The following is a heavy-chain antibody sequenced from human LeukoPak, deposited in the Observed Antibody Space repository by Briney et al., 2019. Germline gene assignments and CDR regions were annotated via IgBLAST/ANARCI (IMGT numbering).Heavy chain of an antibody. CDR1: GFTFSSYA. Sequence: PGGSLRLSCAASGFTFSSYAMSWVRQAPGKGLEWVSAISGSGGSTYYADSMKGRFTISRDNSKDTLSLQMNSLRAEDTAVYYCAKISWDGRGTFYWGQGTLVTVSS. D-gene: IGHD2-15*01. CDR3: AKISWDGRGTFY. J-gene: IGHJ4*02. CDR2: ISGSGGST. V-gene: IGHV3-23*01.